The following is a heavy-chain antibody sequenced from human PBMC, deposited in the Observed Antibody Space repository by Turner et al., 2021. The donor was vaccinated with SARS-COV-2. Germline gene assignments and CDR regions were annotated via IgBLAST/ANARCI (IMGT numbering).Heavy chain of an antibody. V-gene: IGHV4-31*03. J-gene: IGHJ4*02. CDR2: IYNSGNT. Sequence: QVQLQESGPGLVKPSQTLSLPCTFSGGSISSGGYYWSWIRQHPGKGLEWIGYIYNSGNTYYTPSLKSRVTISVDSSKNQFSLKLSSVTAADTAVYFCARSSTSSNRFDYWGQGTLVTVSS. D-gene: IGHD6-13*01. CDR1: GGSISSGGYY. CDR3: ARSSTSSNRFDY.